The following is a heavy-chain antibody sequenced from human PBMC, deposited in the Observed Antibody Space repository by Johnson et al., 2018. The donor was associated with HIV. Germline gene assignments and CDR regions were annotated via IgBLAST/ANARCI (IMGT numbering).Heavy chain of an antibody. J-gene: IGHJ3*02. CDR1: GFTLSDHY. D-gene: IGHD3-22*01. CDR2: TKNKANSYTT. Sequence: VHLVESGGGLVQPGGSLRLSCAASGFTLSDHYMDWVRQAAGKGLEWVGRTKNKANSYTTEYAASVKGRFTISRDNSKNTLYLQMNSLRAEDTAVYYCAKAPLSGYEDAFDIWGQGTMVTVSS. CDR3: AKAPLSGYEDAFDI. V-gene: IGHV3-72*01.